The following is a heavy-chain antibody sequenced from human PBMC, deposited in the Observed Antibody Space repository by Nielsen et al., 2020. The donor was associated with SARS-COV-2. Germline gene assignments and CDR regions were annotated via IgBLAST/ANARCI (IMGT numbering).Heavy chain of an antibody. D-gene: IGHD4-17*01. Sequence: SETLSLTCTVSGGSISSYYWSWIRQPAGKGLEWIGRIYTSGSTNYNPSLKSRVTISVDTSKNQFFLKLNSVTAADRAVYFCARDYFGDYLDGFDVWGQGTMVTVSS. CDR3: ARDYFGDYLDGFDV. J-gene: IGHJ3*01. CDR2: IYTSGST. V-gene: IGHV4-4*07. CDR1: GGSISSYY.